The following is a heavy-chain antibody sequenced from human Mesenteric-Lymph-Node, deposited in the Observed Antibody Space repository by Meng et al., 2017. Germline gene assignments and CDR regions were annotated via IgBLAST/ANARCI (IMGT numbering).Heavy chain of an antibody. CDR1: GGSISSGGYY. V-gene: IGHV4-31*03. Sequence: SETLSLTCTVSGGSISSGGYYWSWIRQHPGKGLEWIGYIYYSGSTYYNPSLKSRVTISVDTSKNQFSLKLSSVTAADTAVYYCANPNRYDYGDYWFDPWGQGTLVTVSS. CDR2: IYYSGST. CDR3: ANPNRYDYGDYWFDP. D-gene: IGHD4-17*01. J-gene: IGHJ5*02.